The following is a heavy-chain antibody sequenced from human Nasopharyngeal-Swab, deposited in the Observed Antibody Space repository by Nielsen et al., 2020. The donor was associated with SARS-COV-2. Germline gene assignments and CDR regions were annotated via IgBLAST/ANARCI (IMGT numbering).Heavy chain of an antibody. CDR2: ISTTSNYI. D-gene: IGHD1-1*01. Sequence: GESLKISCEASGFTFTTSSMNWVRQAPGKGLEWVSSISTTSNYISYGDSVKGRFTISRDNAKNSLYLQMNSLRAEDTAVYYCARDEDVVGTTFWYWGQGTLVTVSS. CDR1: GFTFTTSS. CDR3: ARDEDVVGTTFWY. J-gene: IGHJ4*02. V-gene: IGHV3-21*01.